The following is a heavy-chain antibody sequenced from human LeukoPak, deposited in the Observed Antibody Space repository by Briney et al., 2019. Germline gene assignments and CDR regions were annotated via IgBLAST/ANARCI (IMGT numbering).Heavy chain of an antibody. J-gene: IGHJ3*02. V-gene: IGHV1-2*02. Sequence: GASVKVSCKASGYTFTGYYMHWVRQAPGQGLEWMGWINPNSGDTNYAQKFQGRVTMTRDTSISTVYMELSRLKSDDTAVYYCARDDSSSPLLDAFDIWGQGTMVTVSS. CDR2: INPNSGDT. CDR3: ARDDSSSPLLDAFDI. D-gene: IGHD6-6*01. CDR1: GYTFTGYY.